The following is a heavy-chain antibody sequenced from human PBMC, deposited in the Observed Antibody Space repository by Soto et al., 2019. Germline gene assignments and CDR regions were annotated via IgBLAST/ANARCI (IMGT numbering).Heavy chain of an antibody. Sequence: GGSLRLSCAASGFTFSSYAMSWVRQAPGKGLEWVSAISGSGGSTYYADSVKGRFTISRDNSKNTLYLQMNSLRAEDTAVYYCAKRCLRGGYYYGMDVWGQGTTVTVSS. D-gene: IGHD5-12*01. J-gene: IGHJ6*02. CDR1: GFTFSSYA. CDR3: AKRCLRGGYYYGMDV. V-gene: IGHV3-23*01. CDR2: ISGSGGST.